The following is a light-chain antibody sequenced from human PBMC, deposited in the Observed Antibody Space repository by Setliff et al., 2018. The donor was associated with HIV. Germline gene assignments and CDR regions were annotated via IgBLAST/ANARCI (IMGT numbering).Light chain of an antibody. J-gene: IGLJ1*01. CDR2: EVT. CDR3: CSYAGSSTYV. V-gene: IGLV2-23*02. CDR1: DVGNYNL. Sequence: DVGNYNLVSWYQQHPGTAPKLIIYEVTKRPSGVSNRFSGSKSGNTASLTISGLQAEDESDYYCCSYAGSSTYVFGSGTKVTVL.